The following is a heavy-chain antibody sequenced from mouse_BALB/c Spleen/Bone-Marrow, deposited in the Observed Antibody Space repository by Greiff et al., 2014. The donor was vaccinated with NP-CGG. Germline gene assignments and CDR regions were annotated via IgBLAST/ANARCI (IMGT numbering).Heavy chain of an antibody. Sequence: VQLQQSGAELVRPGSSVKISCKASGYAFSSYWMNWVKQRPGQGLEWIGQIYPGDGDTNYNGNFKDKATLTTDKSSTTACMQLSSLTSEDSAVYFCARGGRLTGYYFDYWGQGTTLTVSS. D-gene: IGHD4-1*01. V-gene: IGHV1-80*01. J-gene: IGHJ2*01. CDR1: GYAFSSYW. CDR2: IYPGDGDT. CDR3: ARGGRLTGYYFDY.